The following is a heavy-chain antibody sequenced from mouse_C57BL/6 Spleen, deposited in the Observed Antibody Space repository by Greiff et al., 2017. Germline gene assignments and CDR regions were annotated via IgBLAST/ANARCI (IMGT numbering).Heavy chain of an antibody. CDR2: INPSSGYT. CDR3: ARSGHYDAWFAY. V-gene: IGHV1-7*01. Sequence: QVQLQQSGAELAKPGASVKLSCKASGYTFTSYWMHWVKQRPGQGLEWIGYINPSSGYTKSNQKFKDKATLTSEKSSSTAYMQLSSLTYEDSAVYYLARSGHYDAWFAYWGQGTLVTVSA. CDR1: GYTFTSYW. D-gene: IGHD2-4*01. J-gene: IGHJ3*01.